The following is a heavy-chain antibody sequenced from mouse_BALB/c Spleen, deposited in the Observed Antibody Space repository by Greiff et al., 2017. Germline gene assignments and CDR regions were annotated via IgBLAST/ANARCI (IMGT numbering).Heavy chain of an antibody. D-gene: IGHD2-5*01. Sequence: EVNLVESGGDLVKPGGSRKLSCAASGFTFSSFGMHWVRQAPEKGLEWVAYISSGSSTIYYADTVKGRFTISRDNPKNTLFLQMTSLRSEDTAMYYCARSNYGAMDYWGQGTSVTGAS. CDR1: GFTFSSFG. V-gene: IGHV5-17*02. CDR3: ARSNYGAMDY. J-gene: IGHJ4*01. CDR2: ISSGSSTI.